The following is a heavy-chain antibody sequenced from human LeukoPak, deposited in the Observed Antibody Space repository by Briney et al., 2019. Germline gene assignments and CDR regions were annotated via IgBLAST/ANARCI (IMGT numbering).Heavy chain of an antibody. CDR1: GFTFSDYY. CDR3: ARVFEDVPQFDY. D-gene: IGHD3-3*01. Sequence: GGSLRLSCAASGFTFSDYYMSWIRQAPGKGLEWVSYISRSGSTIYYADSVKGRFTISRDNAKNSLYLQMNSLRAEDTAVYYCARVFEDVPQFDYWGQGTLVTVSS. CDR2: ISRSGSTI. V-gene: IGHV3-11*01. J-gene: IGHJ4*02.